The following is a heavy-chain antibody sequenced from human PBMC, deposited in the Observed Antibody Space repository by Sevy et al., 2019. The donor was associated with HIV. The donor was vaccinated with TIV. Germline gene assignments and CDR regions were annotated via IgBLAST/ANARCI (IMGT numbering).Heavy chain of an antibody. V-gene: IGHV3-23*01. Sequence: GGSLRLSCAASGFKFDNYAMAWVRQAPGQGLVWVSAISVSGRLSYADSVKGRFTISRDNSKKMIYLHLNSLRADDTATYYCAKDGYSSGLLYYFDHWGQGTLVTVSS. CDR2: ISVSGRL. J-gene: IGHJ4*02. D-gene: IGHD6-19*01. CDR1: GFKFDNYA. CDR3: AKDGYSSGLLYYFDH.